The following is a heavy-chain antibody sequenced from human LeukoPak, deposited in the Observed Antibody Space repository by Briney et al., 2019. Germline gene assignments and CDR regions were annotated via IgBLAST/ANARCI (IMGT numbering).Heavy chain of an antibody. V-gene: IGHV3-23*01. Sequence: GGSLRLSCAASGFTFRNHAMNWVRQAPGKGLEWVSVISGSGETTYYADSVKGRFTISRDNSQNTLYLQMTSLRGEDTALYYCAKDRGMVGASVRAFDYWGQGTLVTVSS. CDR3: AKDRGMVGASVRAFDY. J-gene: IGHJ4*02. CDR2: ISGSGETT. CDR1: GFTFRNHA. D-gene: IGHD1-26*01.